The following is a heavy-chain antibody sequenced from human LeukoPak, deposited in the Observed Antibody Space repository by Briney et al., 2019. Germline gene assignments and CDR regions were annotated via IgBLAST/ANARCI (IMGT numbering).Heavy chain of an antibody. Sequence: PSETLSLTCAVYGGSFSGYYWSWIRQPPGKGPEWIGEINHSGSTNYNPSLKSRVTISVDTSKNQFSLKLSSVTAADTAVYYCARERGHILTGYYDYWGQGTLVTVSS. CDR1: GGSFSGYY. J-gene: IGHJ4*02. V-gene: IGHV4-34*01. D-gene: IGHD3-9*01. CDR3: ARERGHILTGYYDY. CDR2: INHSGST.